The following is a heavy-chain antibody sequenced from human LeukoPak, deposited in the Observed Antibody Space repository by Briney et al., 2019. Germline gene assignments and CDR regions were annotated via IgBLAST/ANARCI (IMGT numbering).Heavy chain of an antibody. J-gene: IGHJ4*02. Sequence: GSLRLSCAASGFTFSSYGMHWVRQAPGKGLEWIGEINHSGSTNYNPSLKSRVTISVDTSKNQFSLKLSSVTAADTAVYYCARGLGYSLSNWGQGTLVTVSS. CDR1: GFTFSSYG. D-gene: IGHD6-13*01. CDR3: ARGLGYSLSN. CDR2: INHSGST. V-gene: IGHV4-34*01.